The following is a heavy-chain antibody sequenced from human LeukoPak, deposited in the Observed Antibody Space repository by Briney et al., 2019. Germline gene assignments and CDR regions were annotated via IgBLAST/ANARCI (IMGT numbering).Heavy chain of an antibody. CDR3: ARFYPICSSTSCYTP. Sequence: PGGSLRLSCAASGLTFSSYEMNWVRQAPGKGLEWVSYISNSGSTKYHAESVKGRFNISRDNAKNSLYLQMNSLRAEDTAVYYCARFYPICSSTSCYTPWGQGTLVTVSS. CDR1: GLTFSSYE. D-gene: IGHD2-2*02. CDR2: ISNSGSTK. J-gene: IGHJ5*02. V-gene: IGHV3-48*03.